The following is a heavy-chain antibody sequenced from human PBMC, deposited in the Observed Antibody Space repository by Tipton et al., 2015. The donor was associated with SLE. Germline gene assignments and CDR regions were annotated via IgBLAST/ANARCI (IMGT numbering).Heavy chain of an antibody. CDR2: INHSGST. D-gene: IGHD6-6*01. V-gene: IGHV4-34*01. CDR3: ARATSIAARLYYYYYYMDV. J-gene: IGHJ6*03. CDR1: GGSFSDYY. Sequence: TLSLTCAVYGGSFSDYYWSWIRQPPGKGLEWIGEINHSGSTNYNPSLKSRVTISVDTSKNQFSLKLSSVTAADTAVYYCARATSIAARLYYYYYYMDVWGKGTTVTVSS.